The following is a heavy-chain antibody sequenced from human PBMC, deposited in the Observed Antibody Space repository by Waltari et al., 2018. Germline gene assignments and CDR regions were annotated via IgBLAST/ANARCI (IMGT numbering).Heavy chain of an antibody. J-gene: IGHJ1*01. CDR3: ARGGPPGAVAQRYLQL. CDR2: MNPGRGNS. V-gene: IGHV1-8*01. D-gene: IGHD2-21*01. CDR1: GYTFTNYD. Sequence: QVQLVQSGAEVKMPGASVKVSCKASGYTFTNYDINWVRQAAGQGLEWMGWMNPGRGNSAYGRRFQDTVSMTRKTSINTVYLKLSSLQSDDSAVYFCARGGPPGAVAQRYLQLWGQGTLVTVS.